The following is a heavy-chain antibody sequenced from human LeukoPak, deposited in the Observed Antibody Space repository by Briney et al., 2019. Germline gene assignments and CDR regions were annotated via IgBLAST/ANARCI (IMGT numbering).Heavy chain of an antibody. J-gene: IGHJ4*02. CDR2: IYYSGST. Sequence: SETLSLTCTVSGGSLSSSSYYWGWIRQPPGKGLEWLGSIYYSGSTYYNPSLKSRVTISVDTSKNQFSLKLSSVTAADTAVYYCARQRGLLWFGELLPPNNFDYWGQGTLVTVSS. CDR3: ARQRGLLWFGELLPPNNFDY. D-gene: IGHD3-10*01. CDR1: GGSLSSSSYY. V-gene: IGHV4-39*01.